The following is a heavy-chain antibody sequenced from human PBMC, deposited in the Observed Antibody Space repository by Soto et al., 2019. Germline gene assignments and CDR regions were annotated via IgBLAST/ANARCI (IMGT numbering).Heavy chain of an antibody. J-gene: IGHJ5*02. D-gene: IGHD2-2*01. CDR2: IFYTGNA. CDR3: ARDGNSNANYIDP. Sequence: WTWIRQHPGKGLEWMGDIFYTGNAYYNPSLESRLSMSVDRSKNQFSLRLSSVTAADTAVYYCARDGNSNANYIDPWGQGTLVTVSS. V-gene: IGHV4-31*02.